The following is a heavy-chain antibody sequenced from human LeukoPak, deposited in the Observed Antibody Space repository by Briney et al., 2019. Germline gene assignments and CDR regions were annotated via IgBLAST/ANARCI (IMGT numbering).Heavy chain of an antibody. V-gene: IGHV1-46*01. J-gene: IGHJ5*02. CDR2: INPSGGST. CDR3: ARNWGHIAAADLNWFDP. D-gene: IGHD6-13*01. CDR1: GYTFTSYY. Sequence: ASVTVSCKASGYTFTSYYMHWVRQAPGQGLEWMGIINPSGGSTSYAQKFQGRVTMTRDTSTSTVYMELSSLRSEDTAVYYCARNWGHIAAADLNWFDPWGQGTLVTVSS.